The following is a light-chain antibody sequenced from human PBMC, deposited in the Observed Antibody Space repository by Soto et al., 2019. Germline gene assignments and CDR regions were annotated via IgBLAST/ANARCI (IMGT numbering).Light chain of an antibody. CDR2: GAT. CDR3: RQLHSNSRS. Sequence: ITMTQSPATLSVTVGDRVTIHCRASQSISRWLAWYQQKPGKAPKLLIYGATSLQSGVPSRFCGSGSGTEFSLPIISRLDKEYVAYYYRQLHSNSRSFGQGTKVDI. CDR1: QSISRW. V-gene: IGKV1-5*01. J-gene: IGKJ1*01.